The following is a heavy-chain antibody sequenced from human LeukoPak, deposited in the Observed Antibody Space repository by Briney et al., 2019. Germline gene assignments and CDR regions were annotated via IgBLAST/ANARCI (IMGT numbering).Heavy chain of an antibody. CDR3: ARHSQLLWFGTHTTEGWFDP. CDR1: GGSISSSSYY. J-gene: IGHJ5*02. Sequence: SETLSLTCTVPGGSISSSSYYWGWIRQPPGKGLEWIGSIYYSGSTYYNPSLKSRVTISVDTSKNQFSLKLSSVTAADTAVYYCARHSQLLWFGTHTTEGWFDPWGQGTLVTVSS. D-gene: IGHD3-10*01. CDR2: IYYSGST. V-gene: IGHV4-39*01.